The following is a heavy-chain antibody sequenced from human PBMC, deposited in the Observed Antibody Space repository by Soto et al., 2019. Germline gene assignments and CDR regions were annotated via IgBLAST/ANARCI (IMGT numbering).Heavy chain of an antibody. D-gene: IGHD1-7*01. J-gene: IGHJ4*02. CDR2: INHSGST. CDR1: GGSFSGYY. CDR3: ARTVDRKLELHTFDY. Sequence: SETLSLTCAVYGGSFSGYYWSWIRQPPGKGLEWIGEINHSGSTNYNPSLKSRVTISVDTSKNQFSLKLSSVTAADTAVYYCARTVDRKLELHTFDYWGQGTLVTVSS. V-gene: IGHV4-34*01.